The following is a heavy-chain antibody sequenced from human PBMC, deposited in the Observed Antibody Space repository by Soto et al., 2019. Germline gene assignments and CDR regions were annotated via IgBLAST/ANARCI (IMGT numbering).Heavy chain of an antibody. CDR3: ARLYDMLTGYYWFAP. CDR2: INQSGST. J-gene: IGHJ5*02. V-gene: IGHV4-34*01. CDR1: GGSLSGYY. Sequence: QVQLQQWGAGLLKPSETLSLTCAVYGGSLSGYYWSWIRQSPGKGLEWIGEINQSGSTNYNPSLKSRLTISEDTSKNQFSLKLNSVTAADTAVYYCARLYDMLTGYYWFAPWGQGALVTVSS. D-gene: IGHD3-9*01.